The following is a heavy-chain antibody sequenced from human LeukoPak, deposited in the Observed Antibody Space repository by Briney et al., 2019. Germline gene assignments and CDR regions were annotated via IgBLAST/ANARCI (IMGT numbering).Heavy chain of an antibody. CDR3: ARSMDVRFLEWLLSPRNWFDP. Sequence: GASVKVSCKVSGYTLTELSMHWVRQAPGKGLEWMGGFDPEDGETIYAQKFQGRVTMTEDTSTDTAYMELSSLRSEDTAVYYCARSMDVRFLEWLLSPRNWFDPWGQGTLVTVSS. D-gene: IGHD3-3*01. V-gene: IGHV1-24*01. J-gene: IGHJ5*02. CDR1: GYTLTELS. CDR2: FDPEDGET.